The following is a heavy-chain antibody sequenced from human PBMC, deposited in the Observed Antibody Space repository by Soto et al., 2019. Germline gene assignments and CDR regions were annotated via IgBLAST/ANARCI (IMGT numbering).Heavy chain of an antibody. V-gene: IGHV3-23*01. Sequence: GESLKISCTASGFTFSIYGMNWVRQAPGKGLEWVSALSASGDATYYADSVKGRFTISRDNSDNTLYLQMNSLRAEDTAIYYCAKEIGHAMPYDYWGQGTLVTVSS. CDR3: AKEIGHAMPYDY. CDR1: GFTFSIYG. D-gene: IGHD2-2*01. CDR2: LSASGDAT. J-gene: IGHJ4*02.